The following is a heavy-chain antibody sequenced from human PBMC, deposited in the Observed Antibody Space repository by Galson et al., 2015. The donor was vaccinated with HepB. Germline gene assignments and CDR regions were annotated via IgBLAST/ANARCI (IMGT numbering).Heavy chain of an antibody. CDR3: TRDLEYCSGGSCYKYFDY. Sequence: SLRLSCAVSGFTFGDYAMSWVRQAPGKGLEWVGFIRSKAYGGTTEYAASVKGRFTISRDDSKSIAYLQMNSLKTEDTAVYFCTRDLEYCSGGSCYKYFDYWGQGTLVTVSS. D-gene: IGHD2-15*01. J-gene: IGHJ4*02. CDR2: IRSKAYGGTT. V-gene: IGHV3-49*04. CDR1: GFTFGDYA.